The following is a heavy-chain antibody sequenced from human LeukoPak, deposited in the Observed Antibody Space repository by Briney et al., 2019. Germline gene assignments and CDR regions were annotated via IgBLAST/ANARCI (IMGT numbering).Heavy chain of an antibody. V-gene: IGHV3-23*01. CDR2: ISGDGSGT. Sequence: GGSLRLSCAASGFTFSSYGMHWVRQAPGKGLEWVSAISGDGSGTYYTDSVKGRFTISRANSKNTLFLQMNSLRVEDTAVYYCAKGGISSVYHAFDIWGQGTMVTVSS. CDR3: AKGGISSVYHAFDI. CDR1: GFTFSSYG. D-gene: IGHD1-14*01. J-gene: IGHJ3*02.